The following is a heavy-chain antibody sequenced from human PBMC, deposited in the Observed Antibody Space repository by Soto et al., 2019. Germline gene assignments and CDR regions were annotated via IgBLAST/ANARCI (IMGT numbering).Heavy chain of an antibody. V-gene: IGHV1-18*04. Sequence: QVQLVQSGAEVKKPGASVKVSCKASGYTFTSYGISWVRQAPGQGLEWVGWISTHKGNTNYAQKLQGRVTMTTDTYTSTAYMELKSLRSDDTVVYYCARIDKSSGFWGQGTLVIVSS. D-gene: IGHD6-19*01. CDR2: ISTHKGNT. J-gene: IGHJ4*02. CDR3: ARIDKSSGF. CDR1: GYTFTSYG.